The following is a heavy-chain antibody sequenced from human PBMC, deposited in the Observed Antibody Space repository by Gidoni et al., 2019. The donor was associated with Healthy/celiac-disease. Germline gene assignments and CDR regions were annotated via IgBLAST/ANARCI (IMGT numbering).Heavy chain of an antibody. J-gene: IGHJ6*02. CDR3: AKTLHYYDSSGYYLNYYYYGMDV. V-gene: IGHV3-23*01. CDR1: GFPFSGYA. D-gene: IGHD3-22*01. Sequence: EVQLLESGGGLVQPGGSLRLSCAASGFPFSGYAMSWVRQAPGKGLAWVSAIRGSGGSTYYADSVKGRFTISRDNSKNTLYLQMNSLRAEDTAVYYCAKTLHYYDSSGYYLNYYYYGMDVWGQGTTVTVSS. CDR2: IRGSGGST.